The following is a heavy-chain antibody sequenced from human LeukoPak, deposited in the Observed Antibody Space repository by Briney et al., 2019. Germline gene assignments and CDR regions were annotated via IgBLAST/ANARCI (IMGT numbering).Heavy chain of an antibody. CDR3: ARAGRSSSWYESPGEPFYYYYGMDV. D-gene: IGHD6-13*01. CDR2: IYYSGST. V-gene: IGHV4-59*01. J-gene: IGHJ6*02. Sequence: SETLSLTCTVSGGSISSYYWSWIRQPPGKGLEWIGYIYYSGSTNYNPSLKSRVTISVDTSKNQCSLKLSHVTAADPAVYYCARAGRSSSWYESPGEPFYYYYGMDVWGQGTTVTVSS. CDR1: GGSISSYY.